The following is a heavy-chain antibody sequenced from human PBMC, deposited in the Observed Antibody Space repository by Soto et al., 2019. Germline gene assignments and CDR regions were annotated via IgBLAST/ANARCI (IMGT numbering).Heavy chain of an antibody. J-gene: IGHJ3*02. CDR1: GYTLTELS. Sequence: GASVKVSCKVSGYTLTELSMHWVRQAPGKGLEWMGGFDPEDGETIYAQKFQGRVTMTEDTSTDTAYMELSSLRSEDTAVYYCATGAITIFGVVIVMSAFDIWGQGTMVT. D-gene: IGHD3-3*01. CDR3: ATGAITIFGVVIVMSAFDI. CDR2: FDPEDGET. V-gene: IGHV1-24*01.